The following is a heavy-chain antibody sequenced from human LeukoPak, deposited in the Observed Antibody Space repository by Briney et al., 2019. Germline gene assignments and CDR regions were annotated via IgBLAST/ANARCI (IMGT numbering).Heavy chain of an antibody. CDR3: ARGGGYCSSTSCSNYYYYGMDV. CDR1: GYTFTSDG. V-gene: IGHV1-18*01. Sequence: ASVRVSCTASGYTFTSDGISWVREAPGQGREWMGWISAYNGNTNYAQKLQGRVTMTTDTSTSTAYMELRSLRSDDTAVYYCARGGGYCSSTSCSNYYYYGMDVWGQGTTVTVSS. CDR2: ISAYNGNT. D-gene: IGHD2-2*01. J-gene: IGHJ6*02.